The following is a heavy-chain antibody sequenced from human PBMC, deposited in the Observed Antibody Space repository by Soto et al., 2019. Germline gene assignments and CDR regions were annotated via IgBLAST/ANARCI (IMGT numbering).Heavy chain of an antibody. J-gene: IGHJ5*02. CDR1: GFTFTRYS. V-gene: IGHV3-21*01. CDR3: TRDASRDSSARGWFDP. Sequence: PGGSLRLSCADSGFTFTRYSMNWVRQAPGKGLEWVSTISSNSAYIYYTDALRGRFTISRDNAKNSLHLQMNSLRAEDTAVYYCTRDASRDSSARGWFDPWGPGTLVTVSS. D-gene: IGHD6-13*01. CDR2: ISSNSAYI.